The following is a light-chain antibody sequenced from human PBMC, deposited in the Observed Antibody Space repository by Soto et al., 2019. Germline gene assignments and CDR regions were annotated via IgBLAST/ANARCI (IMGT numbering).Light chain of an antibody. CDR2: GAS. J-gene: IGKJ3*01. CDR1: QSVSSN. V-gene: IGKV3-15*01. Sequence: EIVMTQSPATLSVSPGERATLSCRASQSVSSNLAWYQQKPGQAPRLLIYGASTRATGIPARFSGSWSGTEFTLTISSLQSEDFAVYYCQQYNNWPPEVTFGPGTKVDIK. CDR3: QQYNNWPPEVT.